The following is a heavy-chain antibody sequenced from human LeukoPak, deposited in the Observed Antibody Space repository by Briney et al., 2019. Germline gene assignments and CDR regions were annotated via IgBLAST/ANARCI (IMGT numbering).Heavy chain of an antibody. CDR3: ARDRDSSSWSEYYYYYYMDV. CDR1: GFTFSSYS. CDR2: ISSSSSTI. V-gene: IGHV3-48*04. Sequence: GGSLRLSCAASGFTFSSYSMNWVRQAPGKGLEWVSYISSSSSTIYYADSVKGRFTISRDNAKNSLYLQMSSLRAEDTAVCYCARDRDSSSWSEYYYYYYMDVWGKGTTVTVSS. D-gene: IGHD6-13*01. J-gene: IGHJ6*03.